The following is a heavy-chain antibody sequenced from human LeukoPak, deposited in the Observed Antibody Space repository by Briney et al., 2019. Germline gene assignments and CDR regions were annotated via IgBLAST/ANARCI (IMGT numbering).Heavy chain of an antibody. CDR2: ISGSGGST. J-gene: IGHJ4*02. CDR1: GFTFSSYA. Sequence: GGSLRLSCAASGFTFSSYAMAWVRQAPGKGLEWVSTISGSGGSTYYADSVKGRFTISRDNSKNTLYLQMSSLRAEDTAVYYCAKVMTRTMVRGVPPSDYWGQGTLVTVSS. V-gene: IGHV3-23*01. D-gene: IGHD3-10*01. CDR3: AKVMTRTMVRGVPPSDY.